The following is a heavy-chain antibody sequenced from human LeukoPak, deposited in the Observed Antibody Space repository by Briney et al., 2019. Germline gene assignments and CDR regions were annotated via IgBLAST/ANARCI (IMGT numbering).Heavy chain of an antibody. Sequence: GGSLRLSCAASGFTFSSYGMSWVRQAPGKGLEWVSAISGSGGSTYYADSVKGRFTISRDNSKNTLYLQMNSLRAEDTAVYYCAKENYYDSSGYGDAFDIWGQGTMVTVSS. CDR1: GFTFSSYG. D-gene: IGHD3-22*01. CDR3: AKENYYDSSGYGDAFDI. CDR2: ISGSGGST. J-gene: IGHJ3*02. V-gene: IGHV3-23*01.